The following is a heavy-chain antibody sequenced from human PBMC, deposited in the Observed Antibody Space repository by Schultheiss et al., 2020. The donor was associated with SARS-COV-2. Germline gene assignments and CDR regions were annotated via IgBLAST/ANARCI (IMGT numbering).Heavy chain of an antibody. CDR3: ARSGLWFGELSHYYYYGMDV. V-gene: IGHV3-33*08. CDR2: IWYDGSKK. J-gene: IGHJ6*02. Sequence: GGSLRLSCAASGFTFSSYAMSWVRQAPGKGLEWVAVIWYDGSKKYYADSVKGRFTISRDNSKNTLYLQMNSLRAEDTAVYYCARSGLWFGELSHYYYYGMDVWGQGTTVTVSS. CDR1: GFTFSSYA. D-gene: IGHD3-10*01.